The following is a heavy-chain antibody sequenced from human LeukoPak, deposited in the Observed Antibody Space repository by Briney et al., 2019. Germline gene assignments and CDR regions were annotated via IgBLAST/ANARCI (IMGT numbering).Heavy chain of an antibody. CDR2: IYYSGST. V-gene: IGHV4-59*01. CDR1: GGSISSYY. J-gene: IGHJ3*02. Sequence: SETLSLTCTVSGGSISSYYWSWHRQRPGRGLEWIGYIYYSGSTNYNPSLKSRVTISIDTSKNQISLKLTSVTAADTAVYYCARPLVGPAASPYDAFDIWGQGTMVTVSS. CDR3: ARPLVGPAASPYDAFDI. D-gene: IGHD2-2*01.